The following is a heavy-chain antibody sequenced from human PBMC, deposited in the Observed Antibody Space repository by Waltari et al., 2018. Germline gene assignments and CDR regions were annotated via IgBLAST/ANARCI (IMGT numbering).Heavy chain of an antibody. CDR1: GYSISSGYY. J-gene: IGHJ4*02. CDR2: IYHSGST. V-gene: IGHV4-38-2*01. Sequence: QVQLQESGPGLVKPSETLSLTCAVSGYSISSGYYWGWIRQPPGKGLEWIGSIYHSGSTYYNPSRKSRVTRSVDTSKNLFALKLSSVTAADTAVYYCARQIYDCWSGYYTGRGYFDYWGQGTLVTVSS. CDR3: ARQIYDCWSGYYTGRGYFDY. D-gene: IGHD3-3*01.